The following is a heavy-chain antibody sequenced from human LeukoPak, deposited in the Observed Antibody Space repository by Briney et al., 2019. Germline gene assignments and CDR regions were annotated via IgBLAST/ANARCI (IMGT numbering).Heavy chain of an antibody. D-gene: IGHD5-12*01. V-gene: IGHV1-69*13. Sequence: SVKVSCKASGGTFTSYAIRWVRQAAGQGLEWMGGIIPIFGTANYAKKFKGRVTITPDESTSTAYIELSSLRSEDTAVYYCASGTGYSGYGRIDYWGQGTLVTVSS. J-gene: IGHJ4*02. CDR1: GGTFTSYA. CDR2: IIPIFGTA. CDR3: ASGTGYSGYGRIDY.